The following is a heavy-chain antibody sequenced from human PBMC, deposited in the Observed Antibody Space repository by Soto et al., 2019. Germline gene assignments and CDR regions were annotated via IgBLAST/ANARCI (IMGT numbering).Heavy chain of an antibody. J-gene: IGHJ6*03. V-gene: IGHV3-33*01. Sequence: GGSLRLFCAASGFTFSSYGMHWVRQAPGKGLEWVAVIWYDGSNKYYADSVKGRFTISRDNSKNTLYLQMNSLRAEDTAVYYCARDPAVRVSYMDVWGKGTTVTVSS. D-gene: IGHD6-13*01. CDR1: GFTFSSYG. CDR2: IWYDGSNK. CDR3: ARDPAVRVSYMDV.